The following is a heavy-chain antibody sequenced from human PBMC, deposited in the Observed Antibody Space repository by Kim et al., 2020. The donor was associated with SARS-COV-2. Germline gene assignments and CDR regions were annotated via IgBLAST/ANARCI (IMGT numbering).Heavy chain of an antibody. J-gene: IGHJ6*02. V-gene: IGHV5-51*01. CDR2: IYPGDSDT. CDR3: ARISSWYDLYYYYGMDV. Sequence: GESLKISCKGSGYSFTSYWIGWVRQMPGKGLEWMGIIYPGDSDTRYSPSFQGQVTIPADKSISTAYLQWSSLKASDTARYYCARISSWYDLYYYYGMDVWGQGTTVTVSS. CDR1: GYSFTSYW. D-gene: IGHD6-13*01.